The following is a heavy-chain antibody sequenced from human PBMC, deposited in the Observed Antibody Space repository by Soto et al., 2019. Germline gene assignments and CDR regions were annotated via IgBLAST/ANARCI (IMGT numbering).Heavy chain of an antibody. CDR3: AKLTGSLRRGGMDV. Sequence: GGSLRLSCAASVFTFSSYAMSWVRQAPGKGLEWVSAISGSGGSTYYADSVRGRFTISRDNSKNTLYLQMNSMRAEDTAVYYCAKLTGSLRRGGMDVWGQGTTVTVSS. CDR1: VFTFSSYA. J-gene: IGHJ6*02. CDR2: ISGSGGST. D-gene: IGHD1-20*01. V-gene: IGHV3-23*01.